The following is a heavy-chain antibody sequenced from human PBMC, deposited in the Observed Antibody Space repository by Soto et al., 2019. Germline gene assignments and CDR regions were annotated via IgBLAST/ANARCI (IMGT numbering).Heavy chain of an antibody. CDR2: INHSGST. V-gene: IGHV4-34*01. CDR3: ARHFPSLWFGDHYYGMDV. CDR1: GGSFSGYY. J-gene: IGHJ6*02. Sequence: QVQLQQWGAGLLKPSETLSLTCAVYGGSFSGYYWSWIRQPPGKGLEWIGEINHSGSTNYNPSLKSRVTISVDTSKNQFSLKLSSVTAADTAVYYCARHFPSLWFGDHYYGMDVWGQGTTVTVSS. D-gene: IGHD3-10*01.